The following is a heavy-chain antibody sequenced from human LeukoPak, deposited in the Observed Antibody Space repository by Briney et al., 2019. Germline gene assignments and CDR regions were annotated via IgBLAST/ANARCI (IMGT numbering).Heavy chain of an antibody. CDR3: ARRAIAKDAFDI. D-gene: IGHD6-13*01. V-gene: IGHV4-31*03. CDR1: GGSISSGGYS. Sequence: SETLSLTCTVSGGSISSGGYSWSWIRQHPGKGLEWIGYIYYSGSTYYNPSLKSRVTISVDTSKNQFSLKLSSVTAADTAVYYCARRAIAKDAFDIWGQGTMVTVSS. CDR2: IYYSGST. J-gene: IGHJ3*02.